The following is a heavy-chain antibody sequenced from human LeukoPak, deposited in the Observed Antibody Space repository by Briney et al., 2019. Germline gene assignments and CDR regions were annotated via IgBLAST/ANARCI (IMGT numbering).Heavy chain of an antibody. D-gene: IGHD3-10*01. V-gene: IGHV4-38-2*01. CDR2: IYDSGST. CDR1: GYSISSGYY. Sequence: PSETLSLTCAVSGYSISSGYYGGWSRQPPGKGLGWIGSIYDSGSTYYNPSLKSRVTISVDTSKNQFSLKLSSVTAADTAVYYCARAKLGSGSYEDAFDIWGQGTMVTVSS. CDR3: ARAKLGSGSYEDAFDI. J-gene: IGHJ3*02.